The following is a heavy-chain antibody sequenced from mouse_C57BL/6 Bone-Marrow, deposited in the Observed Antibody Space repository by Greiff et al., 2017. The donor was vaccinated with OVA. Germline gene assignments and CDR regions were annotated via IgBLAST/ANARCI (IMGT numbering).Heavy chain of an antibody. CDR2: INPSNGGT. J-gene: IGHJ3*01. Sequence: VQLQQPGTELVKPGASVKLSCKASGYTFTSYWMHWVKQRPGQGLEWIGNINPSNGGTNYNEKFKSKATLTVDKSSRTAYMQLSGLTSEDSAVYYCARAFTTTVEGGFFAYWGQGTLVTVSA. CDR3: ARAFTTTVEGGFFAY. CDR1: GYTFTSYW. V-gene: IGHV1-53*01. D-gene: IGHD1-1*01.